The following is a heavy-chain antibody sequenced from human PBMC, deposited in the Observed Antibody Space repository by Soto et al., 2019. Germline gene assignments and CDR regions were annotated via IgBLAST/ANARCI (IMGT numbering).Heavy chain of an antibody. CDR3: VKDSYYDSSGYYSYYYYGMDV. Sequence: XECLRLSCSASGFTFSSYAMHWVRQAPGKGLEYVSAISSNGGSTYYADSVKGRFTISRDNSKNTLYLQMSSLRAEDTAVYYCVKDSYYDSSGYYSYYYYGMDVWGQRTTVTVSS. J-gene: IGHJ6*02. CDR1: GFTFSSYA. V-gene: IGHV3-64D*06. D-gene: IGHD3-22*01. CDR2: ISSNGGST.